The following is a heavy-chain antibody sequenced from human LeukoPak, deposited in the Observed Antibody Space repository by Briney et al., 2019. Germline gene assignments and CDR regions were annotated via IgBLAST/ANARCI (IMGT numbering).Heavy chain of an antibody. CDR3: ARDRVFDP. V-gene: IGHV4-39*02. CDR2: IYYSGST. Sequence: SETLSLTCTVSGGSISSSSYYWGWIRQPPGEGLEWVGSIYYSGSTYYNPSLKSRVTISVDTSKNQFSLKLSSVTAADTAVYYCARDRVFDPWGQGTLVTVSS. J-gene: IGHJ5*02. D-gene: IGHD3-10*01. CDR1: GGSISSSSYY.